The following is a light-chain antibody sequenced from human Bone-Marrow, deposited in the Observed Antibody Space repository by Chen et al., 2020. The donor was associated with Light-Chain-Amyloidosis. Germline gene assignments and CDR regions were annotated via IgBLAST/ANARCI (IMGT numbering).Light chain of an antibody. CDR1: SGSIATNY. CDR3: QSYQGSSQGV. Sequence: NFMLTQPHSVSESPGKTVIISCTRSSGSIATNYVQRYQQRPGSSPTTVIYEDDQRPSGFPDLFSGSSDRSSNSASLTISGLKTEDEADYYCQSYQGSSQGVFGGGTKLTVL. V-gene: IGLV6-57*01. CDR2: EDD. J-gene: IGLJ3*02.